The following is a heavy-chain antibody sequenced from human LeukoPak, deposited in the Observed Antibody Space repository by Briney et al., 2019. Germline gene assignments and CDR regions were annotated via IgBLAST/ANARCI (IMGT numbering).Heavy chain of an antibody. CDR3: ATRYCSGGSCYDFIY. D-gene: IGHD2-15*01. CDR2: INPNSGGT. J-gene: IGHJ4*02. Sequence: ASVKVSCKASGYTFTGYYMHWVRQAPGQGLEWMGRINPNSGGTNYAQKFQGRVTMTRDTSISTAYMELSRLRSDDTAVYYCATRYCSGGSCYDFIYWGQGTLVTVSS. CDR1: GYTFTGYY. V-gene: IGHV1-2*06.